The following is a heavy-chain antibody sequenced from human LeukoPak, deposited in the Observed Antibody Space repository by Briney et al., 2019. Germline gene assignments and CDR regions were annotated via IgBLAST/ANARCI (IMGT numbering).Heavy chain of an antibody. D-gene: IGHD3-10*02. Sequence: GGSLKLSCAASGFTFSSYEMNWVRQAPGKGLEWVSYISSIGSTIYYADSVKGRFTISRDNAKNSLYLQMNSLRAEDTAVYYCAELGITMIGGVWGKGTTVTISS. J-gene: IGHJ6*04. CDR2: ISSIGSTI. V-gene: IGHV3-48*03. CDR1: GFTFSSYE. CDR3: AELGITMIGGV.